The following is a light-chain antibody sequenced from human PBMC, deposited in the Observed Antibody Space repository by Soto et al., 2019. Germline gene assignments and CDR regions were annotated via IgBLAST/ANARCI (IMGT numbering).Light chain of an antibody. J-gene: IGKJ2*01. V-gene: IGKV3-11*01. CDR1: QSVGSY. CDR2: GAS. CDR3: QNRNNWPPDAT. Sequence: EIVLTQSPATLSLSPGDRVTLSCRASQSVGSYLAWYQQKPGQAPRLLIYGASNRATGLPARFSGSGSGTDFTLTISSLAPEDFAVYFCQNRNNWPPDATFGQGTRLEIK.